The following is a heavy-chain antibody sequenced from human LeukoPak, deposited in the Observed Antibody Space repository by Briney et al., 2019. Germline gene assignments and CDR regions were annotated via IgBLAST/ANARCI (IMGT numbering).Heavy chain of an antibody. J-gene: IGHJ6*02. V-gene: IGHV1-24*01. CDR2: FDPEDGET. CDR1: GYTLTELS. D-gene: IGHD3-10*01. Sequence: GASVKVSCKVSGYTLTELSMHWVRQAPGKGLEWMGGFDPEDGETIYAQKFQGRVTMTEDTSTDTAYMELSSLRPEDTAVYHGATAYYASGGYYYYGMDVWGQGTTVTVSS. CDR3: ATAYYASGGYYYYGMDV.